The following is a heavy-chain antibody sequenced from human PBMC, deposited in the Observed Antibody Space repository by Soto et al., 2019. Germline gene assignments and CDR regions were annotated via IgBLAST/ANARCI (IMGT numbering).Heavy chain of an antibody. CDR1: GFNFNNYG. J-gene: IGHJ4*02. CDR2: VSKSDYT. V-gene: IGHV3-21*01. CDR3: AREDSIIIPAVSDF. Sequence: PGGSLILSCAVSGFNFNNYGINLVRQAPGKGLEWVSSVSKSDYTYYSDSVKGRFTISRDNAKNSVSLQMNTLRAEDTAVYYCAREDSIIIPAVSDFWGQGTLVTAPQ. D-gene: IGHD2-2*01.